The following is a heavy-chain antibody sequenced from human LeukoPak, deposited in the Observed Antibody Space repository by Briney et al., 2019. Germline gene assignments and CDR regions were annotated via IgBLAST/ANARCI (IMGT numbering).Heavy chain of an antibody. V-gene: IGHV4-59*13. J-gene: IGHJ5*02. CDR2: IYYTGST. Sequence: SVTLSFTGYVSGFTINTNNWTRQRHGPGKGLEWIGNIYYTGSTKYNPSLQSRVTMSADTSKNRVTLKLSSVTTADMAEYYCARVKYSYGSGTTPYNWFDPWGQGTLVTVSS. CDR3: ARVKYSYGSGTTPYNWFDP. D-gene: IGHD3-10*01. CDR1: GFTINTNN.